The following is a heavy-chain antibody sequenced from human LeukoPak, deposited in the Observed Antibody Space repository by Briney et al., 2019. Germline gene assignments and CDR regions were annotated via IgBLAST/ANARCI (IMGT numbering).Heavy chain of an antibody. V-gene: IGHV1-2*02. CDR1: GYTFTGNY. J-gene: IGHJ4*02. CDR3: ARGRPTNLGGIY. CDR2: INPNSGGT. D-gene: IGHD7-27*01. Sequence: ASVKVSCKASGYTFTGNYMHWVRQAPGQGLEWMGWINPNSGGTNYAQKFQGRVTMTWDTSITTAYMELGSLRSEDTAVYYCARGRPTNLGGIYWGQGTLVTVSS.